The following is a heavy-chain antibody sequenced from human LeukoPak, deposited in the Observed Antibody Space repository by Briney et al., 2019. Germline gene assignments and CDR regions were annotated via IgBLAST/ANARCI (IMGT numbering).Heavy chain of an antibody. J-gene: IGHJ3*02. CDR3: ARKGRGYDILTGYYGRSAFDI. Sequence: PSETLSLTCAVYGGSFSGYYWSWIRQPPRKGLEWIGEINHSGSTNYNPSLKSRVTISVDTSKNQFSLKLSSVTAADTAVYYCARKGRGYDILTGYYGRSAFDIWGQGTMVTVSS. CDR1: GGSFSGYY. V-gene: IGHV4-34*01. D-gene: IGHD3-9*01. CDR2: INHSGST.